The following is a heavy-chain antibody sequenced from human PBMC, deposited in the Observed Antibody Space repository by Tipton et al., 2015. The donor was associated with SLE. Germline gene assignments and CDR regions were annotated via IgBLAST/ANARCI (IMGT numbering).Heavy chain of an antibody. V-gene: IGHV4-39*02. CDR1: GVSISTSRYY. D-gene: IGHD5-12*01. CDR3: ARLERSGHDLPEGY. CDR2: LYAGGST. J-gene: IGHJ4*02. Sequence: TLSLTCSVSGVSISTSRYYWGWIRRSPGQGLEWVGSLYAGGSTYFHPSLKSRASISADASKNHFSLKLNSVTAADTAVYYCARLERSGHDLPEGYWGPGTLVTVSS.